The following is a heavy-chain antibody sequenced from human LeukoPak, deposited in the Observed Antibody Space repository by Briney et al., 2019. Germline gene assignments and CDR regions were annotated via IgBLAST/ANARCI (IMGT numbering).Heavy chain of an antibody. CDR3: ARDTIDRDGYNFFLDY. V-gene: IGHV4-31*03. CDR1: GGSISSGGYY. Sequence: SQTLSLTCTVSGGSISSGGYYWSWIRQHPGKGLEWIGYIYYSGSTYYNPSLKSRVTIPVDTSKNQFSLKLSSVTAADTDVYYCARDTIDRDGYNFFLDYWGQGTLVTVSS. D-gene: IGHD5-12*01. CDR2: IYYSGST. J-gene: IGHJ4*02.